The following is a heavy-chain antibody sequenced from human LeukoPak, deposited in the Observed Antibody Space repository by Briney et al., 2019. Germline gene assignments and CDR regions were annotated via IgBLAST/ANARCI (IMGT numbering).Heavy chain of an antibody. CDR3: ARDAFGVDKSPF. J-gene: IGHJ4*02. V-gene: IGHV3-74*01. D-gene: IGHD3-3*01. CDR1: GFTFSNYA. Sequence: GGSLRLSCAASGFTFSNYAMTWVRQAPGKGLVWVSRIKSDGSTTYYADSVKGRFTISRDNAKNTLFLQMNSLSAEDTAVYYCARDAFGVDKSPFWGQGTLVTVSS. CDR2: IKSDGSTT.